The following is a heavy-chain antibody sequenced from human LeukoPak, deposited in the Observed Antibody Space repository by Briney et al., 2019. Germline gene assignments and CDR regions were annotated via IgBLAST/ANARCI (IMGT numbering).Heavy chain of an antibody. J-gene: IGHJ5*02. D-gene: IGHD3-22*01. CDR3: ARLYYYDSSGFSRGFGP. CDR2: INPNSGGT. V-gene: IGHV1-2*02. Sequence: ASVKVSCKASGYTFTGYYMHWVRQAPGQGLEWMGWINPNSGGTNYAQKFQGRVAMTRDTSINTAYMELSRLRSDDTAVFYCARLYYYDSSGFSRGFGPWGQGTLVTVSS. CDR1: GYTFTGYY.